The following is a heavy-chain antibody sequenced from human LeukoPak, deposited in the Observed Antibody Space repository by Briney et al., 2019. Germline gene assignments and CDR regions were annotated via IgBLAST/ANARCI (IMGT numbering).Heavy chain of an antibody. CDR2: IRSDGSDT. CDR1: GFTFSDTW. J-gene: IGHJ4*02. CDR3: ARDLFHAIDY. V-gene: IGHV3-74*01. D-gene: IGHD2/OR15-2a*01. Sequence: GGTLRLSCAASGFTFSDTWMHWVRQAPGEGLVWVSRIRSDGSDTRYAESVKGRFTISRDNAKNTLYLQMNSLRAEGTAVYYCARDLFHAIDYWGQGTLVTVSS.